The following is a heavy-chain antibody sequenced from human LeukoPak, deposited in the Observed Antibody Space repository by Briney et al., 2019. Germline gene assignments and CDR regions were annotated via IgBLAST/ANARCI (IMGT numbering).Heavy chain of an antibody. Sequence: ASVKVSCKASGYTFTSYGITWVRQAPGQGLEWMGWINGYNGNTAYAQNLQDRVTMTTDTSTSTVYMELRSLRSDDTAVYYCARGVDTAMLFLNWAGTFDSWGQGTLVTVSP. CDR3: ARGVDTAMLFLNWAGTFDS. J-gene: IGHJ4*02. D-gene: IGHD5-18*01. V-gene: IGHV1-18*01. CDR1: GYTFTSYG. CDR2: INGYNGNT.